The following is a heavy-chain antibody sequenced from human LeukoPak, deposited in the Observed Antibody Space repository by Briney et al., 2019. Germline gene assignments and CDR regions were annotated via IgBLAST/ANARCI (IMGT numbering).Heavy chain of an antibody. J-gene: IGHJ4*02. CDR1: GFTFSDYY. CDR2: ISSGSSYT. CDR3: ARSYSSSRGTFDY. V-gene: IGHV3-11*03. D-gene: IGHD6-6*01. Sequence: PGGSLRLSCAASGFTFSDYYMSWIRQAPGKGLEWVSYISSGSSYTNYADSVKGRFTISRDNAKNSLYLQMNSLRAEDTAVYYCARSYSSSRGTFDYWGQGTLVTVSS.